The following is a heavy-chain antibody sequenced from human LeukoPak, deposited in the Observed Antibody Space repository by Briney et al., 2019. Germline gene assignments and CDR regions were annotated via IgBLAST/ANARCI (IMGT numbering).Heavy chain of an antibody. V-gene: IGHV4-61*02. CDR2: IDASGST. CDR3: ARGGLVRGTLNSLIGFDI. Sequence: TLSLTCTVSGGSISSGTYYWSWIRQPAGKGLEWIGRIDASGSTNYSPSLKSRLTISVDTSKKQFSLQLNSVTPEDTAFYFCARGGLVRGTLNSLIGFDIWGQGIMVTVSS. D-gene: IGHD3-10*01. J-gene: IGHJ3*02. CDR1: GGSISSGTYY.